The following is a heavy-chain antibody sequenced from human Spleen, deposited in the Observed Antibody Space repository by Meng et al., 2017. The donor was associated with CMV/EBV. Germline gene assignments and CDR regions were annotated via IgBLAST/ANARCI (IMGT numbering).Heavy chain of an antibody. CDR1: GFTLTMRY. J-gene: IGHJ4*02. V-gene: IGHV3-66*02. CDR2: ISNTGST. Sequence: GGSLRLSCAASGFTLTMRYMAWVRQAPGKGLEWVSIISNTGSTYYADSVKGRFTFSRANSKNTLVLQMNRLRPEDTAVYYCASKYCSTTSCPDAFHLDDWGQGTLVTVSS. CDR3: ASKYCSTTSCPDAFHLDD. D-gene: IGHD2-2*01.